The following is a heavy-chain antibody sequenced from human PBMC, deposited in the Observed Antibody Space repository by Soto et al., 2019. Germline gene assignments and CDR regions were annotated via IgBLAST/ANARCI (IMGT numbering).Heavy chain of an antibody. D-gene: IGHD1-7*01. Sequence: ASVKVSCKASGYTFTGYYMHWVRQAPGQGLEWMGWINPNSGGTNYAQKFRGWVTMTRDTSISTAYMELSRLRSDDTAVYYCARESITGTLDAFDIWGQGTMVTVSS. J-gene: IGHJ3*02. V-gene: IGHV1-2*04. CDR2: INPNSGGT. CDR1: GYTFTGYY. CDR3: ARESITGTLDAFDI.